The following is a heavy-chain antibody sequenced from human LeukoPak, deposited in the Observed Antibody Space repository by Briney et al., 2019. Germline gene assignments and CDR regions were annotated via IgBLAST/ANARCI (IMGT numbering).Heavy chain of an antibody. Sequence: PSETLSLTCAVYGWSFSGYYWSWIRQPPGKGLEWIGEINHSGSTNYNPSLTSRVTISVDTSKNQFSLKLSSVTAADTAVYYCARGTDCSSTSCYYFDYWGQGTLVTVSS. D-gene: IGHD2-2*01. CDR1: GWSFSGYY. J-gene: IGHJ4*02. CDR3: ARGTDCSSTSCYYFDY. V-gene: IGHV4-34*01. CDR2: INHSGST.